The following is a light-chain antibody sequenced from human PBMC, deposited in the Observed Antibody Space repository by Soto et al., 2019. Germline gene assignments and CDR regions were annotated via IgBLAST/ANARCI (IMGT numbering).Light chain of an antibody. CDR3: QQYNSYPFT. CDR2: KAS. J-gene: IGKJ3*01. CDR1: QSISSW. V-gene: IGKV1-5*03. Sequence: DIPMTQSPSTLSASVGDRVTITCRASQSISSWLAWYQQKPGKAPKLLIYKASSLESGVPSRFSGSGSGTEFTLTISSLQPDDFATYDCQQYNSYPFTFGPGTKVDIK.